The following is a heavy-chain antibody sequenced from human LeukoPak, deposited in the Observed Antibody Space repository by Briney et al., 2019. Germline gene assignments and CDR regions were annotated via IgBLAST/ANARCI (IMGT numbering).Heavy chain of an antibody. Sequence: KPSETLSLTCTVSGGSISSSSYYWGWIRQPPGKGLEWIGSIYYSGSTYYNPSLKSRVTISVDTSKNQFSLKLSSVTAADTAVYYCALPYYYDSSGYSDAFDIWGQGTMVTVSS. CDR2: IYYSGST. CDR1: GGSISSSSYY. D-gene: IGHD3-22*01. V-gene: IGHV4-39*01. CDR3: ALPYYYDSSGYSDAFDI. J-gene: IGHJ3*02.